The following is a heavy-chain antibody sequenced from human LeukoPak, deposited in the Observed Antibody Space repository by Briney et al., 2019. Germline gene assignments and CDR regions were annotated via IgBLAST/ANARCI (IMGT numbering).Heavy chain of an antibody. CDR3: ARIFIRNGYSSYFDC. Sequence: SETLSLTCTVSGFSISSGHYWGWVRPPPGAGLEWIGSVYQSGTTYYNPSLKSRVTTSVDMSKNQFSLRLRPVTAADTAVYYCARIFIRNGYSSYFDCWGQGTLVTVSS. J-gene: IGHJ4*02. CDR2: VYQSGTT. D-gene: IGHD5-18*01. CDR1: GFSISSGHY. V-gene: IGHV4-38-2*02.